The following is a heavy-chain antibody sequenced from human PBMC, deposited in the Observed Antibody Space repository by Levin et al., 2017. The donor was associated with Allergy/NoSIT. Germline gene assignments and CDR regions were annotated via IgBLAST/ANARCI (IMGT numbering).Heavy chain of an antibody. CDR1: GGSISSSSYY. Sequence: MASETLSLTCTVSGGSISSSSYYWGWIRQPPGKGLEWIGSIYYSGSTHYNPSLKSRVTISVDTSKNQFSLKLSSVTAADTAVYYGAREEERVMITFGGVNSWGQGTLVTVSS. D-gene: IGHD3-16*01. CDR3: AREEERVMITFGGVNS. J-gene: IGHJ4*02. CDR2: IYYSGST. V-gene: IGHV4-39*07.